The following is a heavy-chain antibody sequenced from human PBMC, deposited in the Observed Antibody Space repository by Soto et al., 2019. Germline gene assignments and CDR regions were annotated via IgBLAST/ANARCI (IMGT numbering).Heavy chain of an antibody. D-gene: IGHD2-21*02. Sequence: LRLSCAASGFTFNNYAMSWVRQAPGKGLEWVSAISSSGYSTYYADSVKGRFTISRDNSKNTVYLQMNNLRAEDTAVYYCAKGSVVVAAKFDSWGQGTLVTVSS. CDR1: GFTFNNYA. CDR3: AKGSVVVAAKFDS. V-gene: IGHV3-23*01. J-gene: IGHJ4*02. CDR2: ISSSGYST.